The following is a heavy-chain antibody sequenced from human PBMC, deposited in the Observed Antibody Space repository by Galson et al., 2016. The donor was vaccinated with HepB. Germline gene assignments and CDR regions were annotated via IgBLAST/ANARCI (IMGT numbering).Heavy chain of an antibody. V-gene: IGHV3-23*01. CDR3: ATSPILRYFDWLRSQGHERFDY. CDR1: GFSFSSFA. D-gene: IGHD3-9*01. J-gene: IGHJ4*02. Sequence: SLRLSCAASGFSFSSFAMAWVRQAPGKGLEWVSVVSGSGRSTYYADPVKGRFTISRDNYKKTLYLQMNSLRAEDTAVYYCATSPILRYFDWLRSQGHERFDYWGQGTLVTVSS. CDR2: VSGSGRST.